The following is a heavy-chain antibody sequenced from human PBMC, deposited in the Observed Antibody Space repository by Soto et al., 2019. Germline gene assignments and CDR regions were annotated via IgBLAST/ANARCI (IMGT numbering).Heavy chain of an antibody. CDR3: ARGAALRRHNWFDP. J-gene: IGHJ5*02. D-gene: IGHD6-6*01. V-gene: IGHV1-3*01. Sequence: FQGRVTITRDTSASTAYMELSSLRSEDTAVYYCARGAALRRHNWFDPWGQGTLVTVSS.